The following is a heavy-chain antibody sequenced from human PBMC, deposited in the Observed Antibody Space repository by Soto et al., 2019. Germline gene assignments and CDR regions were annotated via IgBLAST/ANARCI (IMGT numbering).Heavy chain of an antibody. D-gene: IGHD2-8*01. Sequence: ASVKVSCKASGGTFSSYAISWVRQAPGQGLEWMGGIIPIFGTANYAQKFQGRVTITADKSTSTAYMELSSLRSEDTAVYYCAREEIYCTNGVCSSPDYYYGMDVWGQGTTVTVSS. CDR1: GGTFSSYA. V-gene: IGHV1-69*06. J-gene: IGHJ6*02. CDR3: AREEIYCTNGVCSSPDYYYGMDV. CDR2: IIPIFGTA.